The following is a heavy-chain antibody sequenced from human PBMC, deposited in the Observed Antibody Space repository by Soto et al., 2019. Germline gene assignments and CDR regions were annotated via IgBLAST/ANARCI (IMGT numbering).Heavy chain of an antibody. J-gene: IGHJ4*02. CDR1: GGSISSGGYS. CDR3: ARRYGGNFDY. D-gene: IGHD1-26*01. CDR2: IYYSGST. V-gene: IGHV4-31*03. Sequence: SETLSLTCTVSGGSISSGGYSWSWIRQHSGKGLEWIGYIYYSGSTYYNPSLKSRVTISVDTSKNQFSLKVSSVTAADTAVYYCARRYGGNFDYWGQGTLVTVPQ.